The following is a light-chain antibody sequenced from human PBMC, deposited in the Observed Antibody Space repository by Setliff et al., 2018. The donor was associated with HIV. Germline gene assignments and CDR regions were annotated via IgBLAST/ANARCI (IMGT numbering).Light chain of an antibody. V-gene: IGLV2-14*01. Sequence: QSAPTQPAPVSGSPGQSITISCTGTSSDVGGYSHVSWYQQHPGKAPKLIIYEVSNRPSGVSNRFSGSKSGNTASLTISGLQAEDEADYYCSSYAVTNTLPFGTGTKVTVL. CDR1: SSDVGGYSH. CDR3: SSYAVTNTLP. J-gene: IGLJ1*01. CDR2: EVS.